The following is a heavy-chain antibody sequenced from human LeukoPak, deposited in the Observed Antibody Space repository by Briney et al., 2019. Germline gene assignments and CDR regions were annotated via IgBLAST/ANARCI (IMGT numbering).Heavy chain of an antibody. Sequence: GGSLRLSCVTSGFTFSDYAMTWVRQAPGKGLEWVSSICNSGGTTYYADSVKGRFTISRDTSKNTLFLQMNSLKTEDTAVYYCTTDDYGSGSYESYYFDDWGQGTLVTVSS. CDR3: TTDDYGSGSYESYYFDD. J-gene: IGHJ4*02. D-gene: IGHD3-10*01. CDR1: GFTFSDYA. CDR2: ICNSGGTT. V-gene: IGHV3-23*01.